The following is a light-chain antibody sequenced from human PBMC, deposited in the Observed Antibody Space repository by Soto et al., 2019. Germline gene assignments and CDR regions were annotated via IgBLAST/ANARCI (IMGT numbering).Light chain of an antibody. CDR1: RSNIGNNY. CDR2: SIN. Sequence: QPVLTQPPSASGTAGQGVTISCSGSRSNIGNNYVYWYQQVPGTAPKLLVNSINERPSGVPDRFSGSKSGTSASLAVSGLRSEDEADYYCAAWDDNLSGVVFGGGTQLTVL. V-gene: IGLV1-47*02. CDR3: AAWDDNLSGVV. J-gene: IGLJ7*01.